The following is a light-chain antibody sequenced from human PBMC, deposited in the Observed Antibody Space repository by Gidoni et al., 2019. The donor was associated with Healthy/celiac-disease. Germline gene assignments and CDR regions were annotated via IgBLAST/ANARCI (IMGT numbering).Light chain of an antibody. CDR1: QGISSY. Sequence: AIRMTQSPSSFSASTGDRVTLTCRASQGISSYLAWYPQKPGKAPKLLIYAASTLQSGVPSRFSGSGSGTDFTLTISCLQSEDFATYYCQQYYSYPFTFGPGTKVDIK. CDR2: AAS. V-gene: IGKV1-8*01. CDR3: QQYYSYPFT. J-gene: IGKJ3*01.